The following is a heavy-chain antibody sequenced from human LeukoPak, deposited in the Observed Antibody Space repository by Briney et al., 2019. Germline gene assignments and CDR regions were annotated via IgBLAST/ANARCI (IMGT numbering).Heavy chain of an antibody. Sequence: GGSLRLSCAASGFTVSSNYMSWVRQAPGKGLEWVSVIYSGGSTYYADSVKGRFTISRDNAKNSLYLQMNSLRAEDTAVYYCASGGGKSGWYFDLWGRGTLVTVSS. D-gene: IGHD3-10*01. V-gene: IGHV3-66*01. CDR1: GFTVSSNY. CDR3: ASGGGKSGWYFDL. J-gene: IGHJ2*01. CDR2: IYSGGST.